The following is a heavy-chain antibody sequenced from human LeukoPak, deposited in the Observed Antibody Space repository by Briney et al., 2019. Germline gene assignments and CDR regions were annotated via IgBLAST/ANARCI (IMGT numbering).Heavy chain of an antibody. J-gene: IGHJ5*02. CDR2: INPNSGGT. Sequence: ASVKVSCKASGYTFTGYYMHWVRQAPGQGLEWMGWINPNSGGTNYAQKFQGRVTMTRDTSISTAYMELSRLGSDDTAVYYCARDPTMVRGVIGFDPWGQGTLVTVSS. D-gene: IGHD3-10*01. V-gene: IGHV1-2*02. CDR3: ARDPTMVRGVIGFDP. CDR1: GYTFTGYY.